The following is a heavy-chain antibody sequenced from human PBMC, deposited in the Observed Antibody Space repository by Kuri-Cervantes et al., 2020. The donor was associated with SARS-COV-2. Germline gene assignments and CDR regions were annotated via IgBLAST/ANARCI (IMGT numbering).Heavy chain of an antibody. CDR1: GFTFKTYT. D-gene: IGHD2-2*02. CDR2: ISGSGSYI. Sequence: GESLKISCAASGFTFKTYTMNWVRQAPGKALQWISSISGSGSYIYYADSLRGRFTISRDDAKNSLYLQMNSLRAEDTAVYYCARDVGGAVPAAIDYWGQGTLVTVSS. V-gene: IGHV3-21*01. J-gene: IGHJ4*02. CDR3: ARDVGGAVPAAIDY.